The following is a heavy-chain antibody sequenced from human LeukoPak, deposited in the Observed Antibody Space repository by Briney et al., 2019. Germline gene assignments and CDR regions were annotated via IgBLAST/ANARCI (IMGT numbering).Heavy chain of an antibody. Sequence: PSETLSLTCAVYGGSFSGYYWSWIRQPPGKGLEWIGEINHSGSTNYNPSLKSRVTISVDTSKNQFSLKLSPVTAADTAVYYCAREVVVVVAATADAFDIWGQGTMVTVSS. CDR3: AREVVVVVAATADAFDI. V-gene: IGHV4-34*01. D-gene: IGHD2-15*01. CDR2: INHSGST. CDR1: GGSFSGYY. J-gene: IGHJ3*02.